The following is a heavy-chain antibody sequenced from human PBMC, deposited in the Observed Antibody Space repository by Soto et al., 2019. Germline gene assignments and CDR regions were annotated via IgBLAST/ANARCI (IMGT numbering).Heavy chain of an antibody. CDR2: ISYDGSNK. D-gene: IGHD6-13*01. Sequence: QVQLVESGGGVVQPGRSLRLSCAASGFTFSSYAMHWVRQAPGKGLEWVAVISYDGSNKYYADSVKGRFTISRDNSKNTLYLQMNRLRAEDTTVYYCARDRGGAGGTNGMDVWGQGTTVTVSS. V-gene: IGHV3-30-3*01. J-gene: IGHJ6*02. CDR1: GFTFSSYA. CDR3: ARDRGGAGGTNGMDV.